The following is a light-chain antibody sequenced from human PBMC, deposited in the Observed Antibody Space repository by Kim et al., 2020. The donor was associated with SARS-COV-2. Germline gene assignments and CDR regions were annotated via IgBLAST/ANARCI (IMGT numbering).Light chain of an antibody. Sequence: YLSPGERATLASTASQTINSNLAWYEHKTGQAPRLSMYENSNRAIGIPARVSSSGTGTDYTLTISSLGTEDSAVYYCRQRDNWQYTLGQGTKLEIK. CDR3: RQRDNWQYT. V-gene: IGKV3D-11*02. CDR1: QTINSN. CDR2: ENS. J-gene: IGKJ2*01.